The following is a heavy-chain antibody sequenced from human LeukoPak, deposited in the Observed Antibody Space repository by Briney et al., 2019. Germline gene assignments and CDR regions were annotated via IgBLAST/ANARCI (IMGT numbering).Heavy chain of an antibody. CDR3: ARHGSYSLAF. CDR2: IYYIGST. V-gene: IGHV4-4*02. CDR1: GGSISSGGY. J-gene: IGHJ4*02. Sequence: SGTLSLTCAVSGGSISSGGYWSWLRQPPGKGLEWIGRIYYIGSTNYNPSLESRVIMSLDKSTNQLSLRFNSVTAADTAVYYCARHGSYSLAFWGQGALVTVSS. D-gene: IGHD1-26*01.